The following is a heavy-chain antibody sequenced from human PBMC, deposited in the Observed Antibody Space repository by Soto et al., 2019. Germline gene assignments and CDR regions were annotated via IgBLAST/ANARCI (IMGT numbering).Heavy chain of an antibody. CDR1: GDSFSGPY. J-gene: IGHJ3*01. Sequence: QVQLQQWGAGLLKPSETLSLTCAVYGDSFSGPYWTWIRQTPGKGLDWIGEINLSGSTDYQPSLKSRVTITVDTSKKQFSLNVSSVCAADTAVYFCARLEVTSADSFDVWGPGTMVSVSS. V-gene: IGHV4-34*01. CDR3: ARLEVTSADSFDV. D-gene: IGHD2-21*02. CDR2: INLSGST.